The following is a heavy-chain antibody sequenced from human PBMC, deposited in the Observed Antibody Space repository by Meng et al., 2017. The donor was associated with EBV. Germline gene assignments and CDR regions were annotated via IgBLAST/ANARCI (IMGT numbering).Heavy chain of an antibody. J-gene: IGHJ5*02. Sequence: QVGRGQSGCEGKKPGASVKVSCKASGYTFTSYDINWVRQATGQGLEWMGWMNPNSGNTGYAQKFQGRVTMTRNTSISTAYMELSSLRSEDTAVYYCARGPYYYDSSGYYYGEFDPWGQGTLVTVSS. CDR2: MNPNSGNT. CDR3: ARGPYYYDSSGYYYGEFDP. V-gene: IGHV1-8*01. CDR1: GYTFTSYD. D-gene: IGHD3-22*01.